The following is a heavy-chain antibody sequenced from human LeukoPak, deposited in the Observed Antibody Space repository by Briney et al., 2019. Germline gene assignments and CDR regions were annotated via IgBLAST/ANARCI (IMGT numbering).Heavy chain of an antibody. Sequence: SETLSLTCTVSGGSISSYYWSWIRQPAGKGLEWIGRIYLSGSTAYNPSLESRVTISVDTSKNQFSLNLNSVTAADTAVYYCARGGGSSPSYWGQGTLVTVSS. V-gene: IGHV4-4*07. CDR3: ARGGGSSPSY. J-gene: IGHJ4*02. CDR2: IYLSGST. D-gene: IGHD6-6*01. CDR1: GGSISSYY.